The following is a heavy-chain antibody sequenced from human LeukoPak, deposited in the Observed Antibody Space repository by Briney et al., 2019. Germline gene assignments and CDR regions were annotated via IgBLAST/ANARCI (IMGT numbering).Heavy chain of an antibody. CDR3: SRGRLWLGEYYFDF. CDR1: GYTFTAYY. J-gene: IGHJ4*02. D-gene: IGHD3-10*01. V-gene: IGHV1-2*02. Sequence: ASVKVSCEASGYTFTAYYVHWVRQAPGQGLEWMGWINPNTGGTNYAQKFQGRVTMTKDTSINAAYMELTSLKFDDTAVYYCSRGRLWLGEYYFDFWGQGTLVRVSS. CDR2: INPNTGGT.